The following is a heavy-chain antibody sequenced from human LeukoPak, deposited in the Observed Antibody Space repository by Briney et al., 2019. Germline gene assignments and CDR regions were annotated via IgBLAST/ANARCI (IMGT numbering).Heavy chain of an antibody. CDR2: IHPSGNT. Sequence: SETLSLTCTVSGGSISSYYWSWIRQPAGKGLEWIGRIHPSGNTNYNPSLKSRVTISVDTSKNQFSLKLSSVTAADTAVYYCARERAARLDYWGQGTLVTVSS. J-gene: IGHJ4*02. CDR3: ARERAARLDY. V-gene: IGHV4-4*07. D-gene: IGHD6-6*01. CDR1: GGSISSYY.